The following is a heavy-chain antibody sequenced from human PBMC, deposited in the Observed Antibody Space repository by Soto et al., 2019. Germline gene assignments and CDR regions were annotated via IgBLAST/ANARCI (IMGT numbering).Heavy chain of an antibody. CDR2: VTSRGDTT. D-gene: IGHD2-8*01. Sequence: VQLLQSGGGLVQPGGSLRLSCAASGFIFSNYAMNWVRQAQGKGLEWVSIVTSRGDTTYYADSVKGRFTISRNNSKNMLYLQVNGLTAEDTAVYYCAKDRLGGCLDYWGQGTLVSVSS. J-gene: IGHJ4*02. CDR1: GFIFSNYA. CDR3: AKDRLGGCLDY. V-gene: IGHV3-23*01.